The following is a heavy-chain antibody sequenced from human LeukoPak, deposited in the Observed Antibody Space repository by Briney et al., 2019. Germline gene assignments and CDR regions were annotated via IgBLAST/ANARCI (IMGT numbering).Heavy chain of an antibody. V-gene: IGHV1-46*01. J-gene: IGHJ6*03. CDR2: INPSGGST. CDR1: GYTFTSYY. Sequence: ASVKVSCKASGYTFTSYYMHWVRQAPGQGLEWMGIINPSGGSTSYAQNLQGRLTMTTDTSTSTAYMELRSLRSDDTALYYCARDRRGRSNYYYYMDVWGKGTTVTVSS. CDR3: ARDRRGRSNYYYYMDV.